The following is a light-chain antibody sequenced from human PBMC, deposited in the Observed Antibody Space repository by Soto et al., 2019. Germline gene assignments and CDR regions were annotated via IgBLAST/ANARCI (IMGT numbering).Light chain of an antibody. CDR1: SSDVGAYNL. V-gene: IGLV2-14*01. J-gene: IGLJ1*01. Sequence: QSVLTQPASVSGSPGQTITISCTGTSSDVGAYNLVSWYQHHPDKAPTLMISEVSNRPSGVSDRFSGSKSGNTASLTISGLQAEDEADYYCASLTTTNFGFGTGTKVTVL. CDR2: EVS. CDR3: ASLTTTNFG.